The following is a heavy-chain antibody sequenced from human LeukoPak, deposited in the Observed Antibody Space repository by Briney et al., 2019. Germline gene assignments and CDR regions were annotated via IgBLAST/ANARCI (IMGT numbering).Heavy chain of an antibody. Sequence: TSETLSLTCTVSGGSISSYYWSWIRQPPGKGLEWIGYIYYSGSTNYNPSLKSRVTISVDTSKNQFSLKLSSVTAADTAVYYCASSRDGYNSLDYWGQGTLVTVSS. V-gene: IGHV4-59*01. CDR2: IYYSGST. D-gene: IGHD5-24*01. J-gene: IGHJ4*02. CDR3: ASSRDGYNSLDY. CDR1: GGSISSYY.